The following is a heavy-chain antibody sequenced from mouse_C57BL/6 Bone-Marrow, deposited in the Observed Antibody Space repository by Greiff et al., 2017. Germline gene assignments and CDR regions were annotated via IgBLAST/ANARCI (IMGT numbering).Heavy chain of an antibody. CDR3: RWLLPYYFDY. CDR2: IRNKANNHAT. CDR1: GFTFSDAW. D-gene: IGHD2-3*01. V-gene: IGHV6-6*01. J-gene: IGHJ2*01. Sequence: EVKVEESGGGLVQPGGSMKLSCAASGFTFSDAWMDWVRQSPEKGLAWVAEIRNKANNHATYYAESVKGRFTISRDDSKSSVYLQMNSLRAEDTGIYYCRWLLPYYFDYWGQGTTLTVSS.